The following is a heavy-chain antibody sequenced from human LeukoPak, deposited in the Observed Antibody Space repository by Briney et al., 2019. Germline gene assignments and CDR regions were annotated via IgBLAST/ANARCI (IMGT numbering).Heavy chain of an antibody. CDR1: GGSFSGFY. V-gene: IGHV4-34*01. CDR2: ITHTGST. J-gene: IGHJ3*02. CDR3: ARGAPGRDDGLDI. Sequence: SETLSLTCTVFGGSFSGFYWTWIRQPPGRGLEWIGEITHTGSTNYNPSLMSRVTISVDTSKNQFSLNLSSVTAADTTVYYCARGAPGRDDGLDIWGKGTMVTVSS. D-gene: IGHD5-24*01.